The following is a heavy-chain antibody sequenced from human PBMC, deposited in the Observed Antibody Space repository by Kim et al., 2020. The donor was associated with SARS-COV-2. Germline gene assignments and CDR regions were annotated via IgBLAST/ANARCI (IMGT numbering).Heavy chain of an antibody. CDR2: TYYRSRWPN. CDR1: GDSVSSNIAT. CDR3: ASAAGGQCGLDS. D-gene: IGHD6-13*01. Sequence: SQTLSLTCVLSGDSVSSNIATCNWVRQSPSRGLECLGRTYYRSRWPNEYATSVKSRITINPDTPKNQFSLQLSSVTPADTAVDLCASAAGGQCGLDSWGQ. V-gene: IGHV6-1*01. J-gene: IGHJ4*02.